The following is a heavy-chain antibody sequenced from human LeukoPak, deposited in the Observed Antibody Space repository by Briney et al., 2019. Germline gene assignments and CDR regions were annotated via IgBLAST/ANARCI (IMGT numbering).Heavy chain of an antibody. V-gene: IGHV4-39*07. D-gene: IGHD6-19*01. Sequence: PSETLSLTCTVSGGSISSRGYYWSWIRQPPGKGLEWIGSIYYSGSTYYNPSLKSRVTISVDTSKNQFSLKLSSVTAADTAVYYCARVGRGWYAFDYWGQGTLVTVSS. CDR1: GGSISSRGYY. CDR3: ARVGRGWYAFDY. CDR2: IYYSGST. J-gene: IGHJ4*02.